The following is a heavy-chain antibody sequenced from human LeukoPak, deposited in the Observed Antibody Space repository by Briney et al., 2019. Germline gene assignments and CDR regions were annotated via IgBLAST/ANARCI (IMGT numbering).Heavy chain of an antibody. Sequence: KPSETLSLTCTVSGGSISSYYWSWIRQPPGKGLEWIGYIYYSGNTNYNPSLKSRVTISVDTSKNQFSLKLSSVTAADTAVYYCARHVSWSIGPRGYYDSSGPGYFDLWGRGTLVTVSS. D-gene: IGHD3-22*01. CDR3: ARHVSWSIGPRGYYDSSGPGYFDL. CDR2: IYYSGNT. J-gene: IGHJ2*01. CDR1: GGSISSYY. V-gene: IGHV4-59*08.